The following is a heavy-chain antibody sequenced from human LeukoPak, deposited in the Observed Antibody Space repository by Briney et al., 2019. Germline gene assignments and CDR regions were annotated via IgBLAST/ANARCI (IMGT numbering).Heavy chain of an antibody. Sequence: GASVNVSCKVSGYTLTELSMHWVRQAPGKGLEWMGGFDPEDGETIYAQKFQGRVTMTEDTSTDTAYIELRSLRSDDTAVYYCARRGVTPFWGFDPWGQGTLVTVSS. D-gene: IGHD2-21*02. J-gene: IGHJ5*02. CDR1: GYTLTELS. CDR3: ARRGVTPFWGFDP. V-gene: IGHV1-24*01. CDR2: FDPEDGET.